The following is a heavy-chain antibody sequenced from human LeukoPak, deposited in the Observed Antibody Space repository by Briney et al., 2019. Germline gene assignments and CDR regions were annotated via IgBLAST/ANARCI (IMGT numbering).Heavy chain of an antibody. CDR3: ARGIAFWSGPKNWFDP. V-gene: IGHV4-31*11. CDR2: IYYSGST. J-gene: IGHJ5*02. Sequence: SETLSLTCAVYGGSFSGYYWSWIRQHPGKGLEWIGYIYYSGSTYYNPSLKSRVTISVDTSKNQFSLKLSSVTAADTAVYYCARGIAFWSGPKNWFDPWGQGTLVTVSS. D-gene: IGHD3-3*01. CDR1: GGSFSGYY.